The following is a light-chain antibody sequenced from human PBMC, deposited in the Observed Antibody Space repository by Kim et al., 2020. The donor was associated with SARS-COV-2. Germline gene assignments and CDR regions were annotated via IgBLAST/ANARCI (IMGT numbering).Light chain of an antibody. CDR3: AAWDDSLSGVV. CDR1: SSNIGSNY. Sequence: GQRVTISCSGSSSNIGSNYVYWYQQFPGTAPKLLIYRNNQRPSGVPDRFSGSTSGTSASLAISGLRSEDEADYSCAAWDDSLSGVVFGGGTKVTVL. V-gene: IGLV1-47*01. J-gene: IGLJ2*01. CDR2: RNN.